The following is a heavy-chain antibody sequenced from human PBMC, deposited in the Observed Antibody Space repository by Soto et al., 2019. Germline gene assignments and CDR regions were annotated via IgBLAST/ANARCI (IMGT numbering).Heavy chain of an antibody. CDR3: ARVRGGSYAFDH. CDR1: GGSVSSDSSY. J-gene: IGHJ4*02. CDR2: IYYSGST. D-gene: IGHD1-26*01. V-gene: IGHV4-61*01. Sequence: QVQLQESGPGLVKPSETLSLTCTVSGGSVSSDSSYWSWIRQPPGKGLEWIGYIYYSGSTNYNPSLKTRLTISVDTSKNQFSLKLTSVTAADTAVYYCARVRGGSYAFDHWGQGTLVTVSS.